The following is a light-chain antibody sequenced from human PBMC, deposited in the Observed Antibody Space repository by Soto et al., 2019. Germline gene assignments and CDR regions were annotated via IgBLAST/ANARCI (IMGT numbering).Light chain of an antibody. CDR3: KQYRGRLYT. CDR1: QSISPW. Sequence: DIQMTQSPSTLSAYVGERVTITCRASQSISPWLAWYQKKPGKAPNLLIYRASNLQTGVPSRFSGSGSGTEFTLTINSLQPDDFATYYCKQYRGRLYTFGQGTKLEIE. V-gene: IGKV1-5*03. J-gene: IGKJ2*01. CDR2: RAS.